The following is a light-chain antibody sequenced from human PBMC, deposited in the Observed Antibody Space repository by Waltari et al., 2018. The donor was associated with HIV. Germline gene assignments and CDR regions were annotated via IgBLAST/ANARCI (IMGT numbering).Light chain of an antibody. V-gene: IGLV1-40*01. CDR2: GNS. Sequence: QSELTQPPSVSAAPGQRVTISCNGSSSNIGAGYDVHWYQQVPGRAPKVVIYGNSNRPSGVPDRFSGSKSGSSASLVITGLQSEDEADYYCQVWHRSSNHCVFGGGTKLTVL. CDR1: SSNIGAGYD. J-gene: IGLJ3*02. CDR3: QVWHRSSNHCV.